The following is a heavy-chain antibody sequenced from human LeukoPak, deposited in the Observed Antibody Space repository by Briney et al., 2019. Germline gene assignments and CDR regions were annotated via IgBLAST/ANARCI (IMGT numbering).Heavy chain of an antibody. J-gene: IGHJ4*02. CDR3: ASIAALTDFDY. V-gene: IGHV4-38-2*02. CDR2: IYHSGST. D-gene: IGHD6-6*01. Sequence: PSETLSLTCTVSGYSISSGYYWGWIRQPPGKGLEWIGSIYHSGSTYYNPSLKSRVTISVDTSKNQFSLKLSSVTAADTAVYYCASIAALTDFDYWGQGTLVTVSS. CDR1: GYSISSGYY.